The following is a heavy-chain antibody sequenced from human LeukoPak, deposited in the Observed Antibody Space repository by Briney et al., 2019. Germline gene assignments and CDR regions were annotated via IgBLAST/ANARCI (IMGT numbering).Heavy chain of an antibody. J-gene: IGHJ4*02. D-gene: IGHD2-2*01. CDR2: IYSSGST. V-gene: IGHV4-59*01. CDR3: AKDPLGGDCSSTSCYVLRPFDF. CDR1: GGSISDYY. Sequence: PSETLSLTCTVSGGSISDYYWIWIRQPPGKGLEWIGDIYSSGSTNYNPSLKSRVTISVDTSKNQFSLKLRSVTAADTAVYYCAKDPLGGDCSSTSCYVLRPFDFWGQGTLVTVSS.